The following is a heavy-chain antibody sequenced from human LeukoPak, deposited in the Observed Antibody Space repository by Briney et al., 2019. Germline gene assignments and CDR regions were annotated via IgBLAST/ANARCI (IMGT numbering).Heavy chain of an antibody. J-gene: IGHJ4*02. D-gene: IGHD6-13*01. V-gene: IGHV3-23*01. CDR1: GFTFSTYA. Sequence: PGGSRRLSCAASGFTFSTYAMTWVRQAPGKGLEWVSTISGSGGSTYYADSVKGRLTISRDNSKNTPYLQLNSRRADDTAVYYCAKDKEAGTFFDYWGQGALVTVSS. CDR3: AKDKEAGTFFDY. CDR2: ISGSGGST.